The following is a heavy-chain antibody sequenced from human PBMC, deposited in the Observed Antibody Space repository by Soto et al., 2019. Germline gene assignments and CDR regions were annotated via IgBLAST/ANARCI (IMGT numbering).Heavy chain of an antibody. V-gene: IGHV4-59*08. CDR3: ARQYLRYFDWLSPLDYYYYYYMDV. J-gene: IGHJ6*03. CDR1: GGSISSYY. CDR2: IYYSGST. Sequence: SETLSLTCTVSGGSISSYYWSWIRQPPGKGLEWIGYIYYSGSTNYNPSLKSRVTISVDTSKNQFSLKLSSVTAADTAVYYCARQYLRYFDWLSPLDYYYYYYMDVWGKGTTVTVSS. D-gene: IGHD3-9*01.